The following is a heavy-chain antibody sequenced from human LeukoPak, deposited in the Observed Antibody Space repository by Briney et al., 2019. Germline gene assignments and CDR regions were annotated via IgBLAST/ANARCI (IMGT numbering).Heavy chain of an antibody. CDR1: GYTFTSYD. V-gene: IGHV1-8*01. Sequence: GASVKVSCKASGYTFTSYDINWVRQATGQGLEWMGWMNPNSGNTGYAQKFQGRVTTTRNTSISTAYMELSSLRSEDTAVYYCARARQIAAAGTFPFQHWGQGTLVTVSS. D-gene: IGHD6-13*01. CDR2: MNPNSGNT. CDR3: ARARQIAAAGTFPFQH. J-gene: IGHJ1*01.